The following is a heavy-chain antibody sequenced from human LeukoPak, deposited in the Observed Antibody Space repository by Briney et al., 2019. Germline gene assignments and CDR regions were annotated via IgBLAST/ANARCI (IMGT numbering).Heavy chain of an antibody. CDR2: INVYNGNT. CDR1: GYIFNSYG. Sequence: ASGKVSCKVSGYIFNSYGISWVRQAPGQGLEWMAWINVYNGNTIYARKVQGRVTLTTDTSTSTVYMELTSLRSDDTAVYYCAKDRIPRTAAARANDYWGQGTLVTVSS. D-gene: IGHD6-25*01. J-gene: IGHJ4*02. V-gene: IGHV1-18*01. CDR3: AKDRIPRTAAARANDY.